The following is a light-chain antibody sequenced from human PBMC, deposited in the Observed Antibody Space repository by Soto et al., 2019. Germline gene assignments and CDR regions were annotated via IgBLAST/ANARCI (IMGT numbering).Light chain of an antibody. CDR3: QQYNNWPPWT. CDR1: QSVSSN. V-gene: IGKV3-15*01. Sequence: EIVMTQSPATLSVSPGERATLSCRASQSVSSNLAWYQQKPGQAPRLLIYGASTRATGIPARFSGSGSGTEFTLTNSSLQSEDFAVKYCQQYNNWPPWTFGQGTKVEIK. CDR2: GAS. J-gene: IGKJ1*01.